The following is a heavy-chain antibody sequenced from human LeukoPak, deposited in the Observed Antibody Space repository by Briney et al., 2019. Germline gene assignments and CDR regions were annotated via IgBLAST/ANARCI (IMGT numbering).Heavy chain of an antibody. Sequence: PSETLSLTCSVSGGSISSADYSWSWIRQPPGKGLEWIGNIYDSGSTYYNPSLKSRVIISVDRSKNQFSLKLSSVTAADTAVYYCARGTEVCSGGSCYYYSAMDVWGKGTTVTVSS. CDR2: IYDSGST. CDR3: ARGTEVCSGGSCYYYSAMDV. J-gene: IGHJ6*04. D-gene: IGHD2-15*01. V-gene: IGHV4-30-2*01. CDR1: GGSISSADYS.